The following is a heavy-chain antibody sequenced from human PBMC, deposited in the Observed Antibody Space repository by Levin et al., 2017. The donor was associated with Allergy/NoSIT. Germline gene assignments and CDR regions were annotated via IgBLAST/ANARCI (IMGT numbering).Heavy chain of an antibody. CDR2: MNPNSGNT. J-gene: IGHJ5*02. V-gene: IGHV1-8*01. Sequence: GESLKISCQASGYTFTSYDINWVRQATGQGLEWMGWMNPNSGNTGYAQKFQGRVTMTRNTSISTAYMELSSLRSEDTAVYYCARLFYDFWSDHLSWFDPWGQGTLVTVSS. CDR1: GYTFTSYD. CDR3: ARLFYDFWSDHLSWFDP. D-gene: IGHD3-3*01.